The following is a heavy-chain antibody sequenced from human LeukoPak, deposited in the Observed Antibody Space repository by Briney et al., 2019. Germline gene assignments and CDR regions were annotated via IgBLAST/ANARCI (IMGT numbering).Heavy chain of an antibody. CDR1: GGFISSYY. Sequence: SETLSLTCTVSGGFISSYYWSWIRQPPGKGLEWIGYIYYDGSTNYNPSLESRVTISVDSSKNQLSLKVSSVTAADTALYYCARITRPLAPIDYWGQGALVTVSS. CDR3: ARITRPLAPIDY. CDR2: IYYDGST. J-gene: IGHJ4*02. V-gene: IGHV4-59*01. D-gene: IGHD1-14*01.